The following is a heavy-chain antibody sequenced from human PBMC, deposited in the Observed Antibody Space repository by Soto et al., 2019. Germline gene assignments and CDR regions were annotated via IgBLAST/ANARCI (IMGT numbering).Heavy chain of an antibody. CDR1: GGSFSGYY. D-gene: IGHD6-13*01. CDR3: ARDRLVRRSSSFYYYGMDV. V-gene: IGHV4-34*01. Sequence: SETLSLTCAVYGGSFSGYYWSWIRQPPGKGLEWIGEINHSGSTNYNPSLKSRVTISVDTSKNQFSLKLSSVTAADTAVYYCARDRLVRRSSSFYYYGMDVWGQGTTVTVSS. CDR2: INHSGST. J-gene: IGHJ6*02.